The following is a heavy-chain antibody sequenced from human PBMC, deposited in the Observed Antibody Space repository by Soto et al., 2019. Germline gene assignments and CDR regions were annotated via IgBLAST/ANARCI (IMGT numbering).Heavy chain of an antibody. J-gene: IGHJ6*02. CDR3: ARGDSSTRDYYYYYGMDV. V-gene: IGHV1-69*13. D-gene: IGHD5-18*01. CDR1: GGTFSSYA. CDR2: IIPIFGTA. Sequence: ASVKVSCKASGGTFSSYAISWVRQAPGQGLEWMGGIIPIFGTANYAQKFQGRVTITADESTSTAYMELSSLRSEDTAVCYCARGDSSTRDYYYYYGMDVWGQGTTVTVSS.